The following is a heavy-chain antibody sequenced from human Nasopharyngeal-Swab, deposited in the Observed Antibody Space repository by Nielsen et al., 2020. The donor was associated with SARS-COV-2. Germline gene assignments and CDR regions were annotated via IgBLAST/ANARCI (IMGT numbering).Heavy chain of an antibody. CDR2: IWYDGSNK. V-gene: IGHV3-33*06. D-gene: IGHD6-13*01. Sequence: GGSLRLSCAASGFTFSSYAMSWVRQAPGQGLEWVAVIWYDGSNKYYADSVKGRFTISRDNSKNTLYLQMNSLRAEDTAVYYCAKGDGYSSRRSGYFQHWGQGTLVTVSS. CDR1: GFTFSSYA. J-gene: IGHJ1*01. CDR3: AKGDGYSSRRSGYFQH.